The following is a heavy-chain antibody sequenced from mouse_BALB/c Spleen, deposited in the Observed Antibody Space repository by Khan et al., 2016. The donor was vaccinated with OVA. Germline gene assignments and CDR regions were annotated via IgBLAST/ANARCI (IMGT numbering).Heavy chain of an antibody. V-gene: IGHV2-9*02. CDR2: IWTGGST. D-gene: IGHD2-1*01. CDR1: GFSLTSYG. Sequence: VELVESGPGLVAPSQSLSITCTVSGFSLTSYGVHWVRQPPGTGLEWLGVIWTGGSTNYNSALMSRLSISKDNSKSQVFLKMNSLQTDDTALYYYARYYGNYGWYFDVWGAGTTVTVSS. J-gene: IGHJ1*01. CDR3: ARYYGNYGWYFDV.